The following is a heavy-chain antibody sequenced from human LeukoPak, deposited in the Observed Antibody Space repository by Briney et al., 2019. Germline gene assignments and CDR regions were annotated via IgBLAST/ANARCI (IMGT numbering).Heavy chain of an antibody. CDR1: SGSVSGGSYY. Sequence: SETLSLTCTVSSGSVSGGSYYWTWIRQPPGKGLEWIGYIHDSGSTNYNSSLKSRVTISVDTPKKQFSLRLTSVTAADTAVYYCARVPVGPWGQGTPVTVSS. D-gene: IGHD1-26*01. CDR2: IHDSGST. CDR3: ARVPVGP. J-gene: IGHJ4*02. V-gene: IGHV4-61*01.